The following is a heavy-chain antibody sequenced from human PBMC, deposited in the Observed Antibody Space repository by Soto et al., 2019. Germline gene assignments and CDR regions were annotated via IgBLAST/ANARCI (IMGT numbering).Heavy chain of an antibody. CDR1: GGSFSSYY. D-gene: IGHD2-2*01. J-gene: IGHJ6*03. Sequence: SETLSLTCTVSGGSFSSYYWTWIRQSPGKGLDWIGYIYYSGSTDYNPSLRGRLAISIDTSKNQFSLRLNSMTAADTAVYYCAGRDCSGTNCYYLDYYYMDVWGKGTTVTV. V-gene: IGHV4-59*08. CDR3: AGRDCSGTNCYYLDYYYMDV. CDR2: IYYSGST.